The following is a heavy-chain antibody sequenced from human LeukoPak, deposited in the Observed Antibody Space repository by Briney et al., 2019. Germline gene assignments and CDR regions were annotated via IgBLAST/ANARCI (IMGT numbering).Heavy chain of an antibody. V-gene: IGHV3-11*04. CDR2: ISSSGSTI. Sequence: PGGSLRLSCAASGFTFSDYYMSWIRQAPGKGLEWVSYISSSGSTIYYADSVKGRFTISRDNAKNSLYLQMNSLRAEDTAVYYCASVSLRYYYDSSGYYYEDAFDIWGQGTMVTVSS. D-gene: IGHD3-22*01. CDR3: ASVSLRYYYDSSGYYYEDAFDI. CDR1: GFTFSDYY. J-gene: IGHJ3*02.